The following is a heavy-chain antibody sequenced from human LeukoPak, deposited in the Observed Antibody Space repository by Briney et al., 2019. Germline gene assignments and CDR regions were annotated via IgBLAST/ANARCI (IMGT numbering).Heavy chain of an antibody. Sequence: PSETLSLTCTVSGGSISSYYWSWIRQPPGKGLEWIGYIYYSGSTNYNPSLKSRVTISVDTSKNQFSLKLSSVTAADTVVYYCARDRIGDYFDYWGQGTLVTVSS. J-gene: IGHJ4*02. D-gene: IGHD3-10*01. V-gene: IGHV4-59*01. CDR2: IYYSGST. CDR3: ARDRIGDYFDY. CDR1: GGSISSYY.